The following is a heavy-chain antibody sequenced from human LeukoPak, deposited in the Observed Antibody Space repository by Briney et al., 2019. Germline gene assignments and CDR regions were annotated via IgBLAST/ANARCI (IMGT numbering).Heavy chain of an antibody. CDR1: GFTFSSYA. D-gene: IGHD1-26*01. V-gene: IGHV3-30-3*01. CDR3: ASSGSYYSLDAFDI. CDR2: ISYDGSNK. J-gene: IGHJ3*02. Sequence: GRSLRLSCAASGFTFSSYAMHWVRQAPGKGLEWVAVISYDGSNKYYADSVKGRFTISRDNSKNTLYLQMNSLRAEDTAVYYCASSGSYYSLDAFDIWGQGTMVTVSS.